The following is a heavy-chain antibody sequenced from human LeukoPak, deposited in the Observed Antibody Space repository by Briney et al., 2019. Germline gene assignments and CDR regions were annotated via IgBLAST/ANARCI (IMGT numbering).Heavy chain of an antibody. Sequence: PSETLSLTCTVSGDSINNYHWSWIRQPPGKGLEWIAFIYTSGNTNYDPSLRSRVTISMDTSKNQFSLRLSSVPAADTAVYYCARGGRPKGYWHDEDWFDPWGQGTLVTVSS. D-gene: IGHD1-1*01. CDR2: IYTSGNT. V-gene: IGHV4-59*01. J-gene: IGHJ5*02. CDR1: GDSINNYH. CDR3: ARGGRPKGYWHDEDWFDP.